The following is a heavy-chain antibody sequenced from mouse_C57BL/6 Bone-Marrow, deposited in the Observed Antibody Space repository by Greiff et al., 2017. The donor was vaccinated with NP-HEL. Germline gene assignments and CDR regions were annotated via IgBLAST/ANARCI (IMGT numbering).Heavy chain of an antibody. CDR3: ARYYYGSRGWYFDV. CDR2: IDPNSGGT. Sequence: VQLQQSGADLVKPGASVKLSCKASAYTFTSYWMHWVKQRPGRGLEWIGRIDPNSGGTKFNEKFKTKATLTVDKPSSTAYMQLSSLTSEDSAVYYCARYYYGSRGWYFDVWGTGTTVTVSS. J-gene: IGHJ1*03. V-gene: IGHV1-72*01. CDR1: AYTFTSYW. D-gene: IGHD1-1*01.